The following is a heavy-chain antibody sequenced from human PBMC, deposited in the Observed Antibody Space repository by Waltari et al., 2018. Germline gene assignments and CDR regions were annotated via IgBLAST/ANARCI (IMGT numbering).Heavy chain of an antibody. J-gene: IGHJ4*02. Sequence: QLQLQESGPGLVKPSETLSLTCTVSGGSISSSSYYWGWIRQPPGKGLEWIGSIYYSWSTYYNPSLKSRVTISVDTSKNQFSLKLSSVTAADTAVYYCARGRYSSSWHPYYYFDYWGQGTLVTVSS. V-gene: IGHV4-39*07. CDR1: GGSISSSSYY. CDR2: IYYSWST. CDR3: ARGRYSSSWHPYYYFDY. D-gene: IGHD6-13*01.